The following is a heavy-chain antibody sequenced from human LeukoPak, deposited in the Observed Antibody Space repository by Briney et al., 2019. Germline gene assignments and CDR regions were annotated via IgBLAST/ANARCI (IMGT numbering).Heavy chain of an antibody. CDR3: AKRTMSAFDS. V-gene: IGHV3-23*01. J-gene: IGHJ4*02. CDR1: GFIFSNAY. CDR2: ISGSGNGT. Sequence: GGSLRPSCVASGFIFSNAYMKWVRQAPGKGLEWLSGISGSGNGTYYADSVKGRFTISRDNSQNMVYLLMNSLTVEDAATYYCAKRTMSAFDSWGQGTLLIVSS.